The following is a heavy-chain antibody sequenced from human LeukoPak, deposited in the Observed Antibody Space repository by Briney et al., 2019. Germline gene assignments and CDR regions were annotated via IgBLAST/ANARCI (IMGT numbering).Heavy chain of an antibody. V-gene: IGHV4-4*07. Sequence: PSETLSLTCTVSGGSISSYYWSWIRQPAGKGLEWIGRIYTTGSTNYNPSLKSRVTISVDTSKNQFSLRLSYVTAADTAVYYCARSLSNGFYYYDYWGQGTLVTVSS. J-gene: IGHJ4*02. CDR1: GGSISSYY. CDR3: ARSLSNGFYYYDY. CDR2: IYTTGST. D-gene: IGHD3-22*01.